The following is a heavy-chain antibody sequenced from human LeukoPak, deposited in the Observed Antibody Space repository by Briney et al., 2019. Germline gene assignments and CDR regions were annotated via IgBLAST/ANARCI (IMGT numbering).Heavy chain of an antibody. Sequence: PSETLSLTCAVYGGSFSGYYWSWIRQPPGKGLEWIGEINHSGSTNYNPSLKSRVTISVDTSKNQFSLKLSSVTAADTAVYYCARSSSGWYGGKFGYWGQGTLVTVSS. V-gene: IGHV4-34*01. CDR2: INHSGST. CDR3: ARSSSGWYGGKFGY. J-gene: IGHJ4*02. D-gene: IGHD6-19*01. CDR1: GGSFSGYY.